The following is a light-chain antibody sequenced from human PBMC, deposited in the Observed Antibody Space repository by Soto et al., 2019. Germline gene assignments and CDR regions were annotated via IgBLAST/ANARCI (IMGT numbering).Light chain of an antibody. CDR2: KAS. CDR1: QTISSW. V-gene: IGKV1-5*03. J-gene: IGKJ1*01. Sequence: DIQMTQSPSTLSGSVGDRLTITCRARQTISSWLAWYQQKPGKAPKLLIYKASTLKSGVPSRFSGSGSGTEFTRTISSQQPDDFATDDCQHYNSYAEAVGQGTKVERK. CDR3: QHYNSYAEA.